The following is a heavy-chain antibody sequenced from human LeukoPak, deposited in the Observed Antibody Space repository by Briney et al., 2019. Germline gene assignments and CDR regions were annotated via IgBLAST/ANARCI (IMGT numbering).Heavy chain of an antibody. J-gene: IGHJ1*01. Sequence: ASVKVSCKVSGYTLTELSMHWVRQAPGKGLEWMGGFDPEDGETIYAQKFQGRATMTEDASTDTAYMELSSLRSEDTAVYYCATVSTVNLAEYFQHWGQGTLVTVSS. D-gene: IGHD4-11*01. V-gene: IGHV1-24*01. CDR3: ATVSTVNLAEYFQH. CDR1: GYTLTELS. CDR2: FDPEDGET.